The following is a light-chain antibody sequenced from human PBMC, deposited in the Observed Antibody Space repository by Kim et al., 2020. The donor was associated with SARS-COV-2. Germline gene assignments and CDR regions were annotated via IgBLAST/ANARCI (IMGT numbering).Light chain of an antibody. CDR3: SAWDSSLSAWV. CDR2: RSN. Sequence: QAGLTQPPSVSKGLRQTATLTCTGNSSNVGNQGAAWLQQHQGHPPKLLSYRSNNRPSGISERLSASRSGNTASLTITGLQPEDEADYYCSAWDSSLSAWVFGGGTKLTVL. V-gene: IGLV10-54*01. CDR1: SSNVGNQG. J-gene: IGLJ3*02.